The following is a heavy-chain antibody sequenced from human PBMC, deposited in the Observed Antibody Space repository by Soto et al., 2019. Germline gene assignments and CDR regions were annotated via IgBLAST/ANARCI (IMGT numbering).Heavy chain of an antibody. V-gene: IGHV4-39*01. D-gene: IGHD6-19*01. J-gene: IGHJ6*02. CDR2: IYYSGST. CDR3: ASRHSGSGWYEDYYYGMDV. Sequence: PSETLSLTCTVSGGSISSSSYYWGWIRQPPGKGLEWIGSIYYSGSTYYNPSLKSRVTISVDTSKNQFSLKLSSVTAADTAVYYCASRHSGSGWYEDYYYGMDVWGQGTTVTVSS. CDR1: GGSISSSSYY.